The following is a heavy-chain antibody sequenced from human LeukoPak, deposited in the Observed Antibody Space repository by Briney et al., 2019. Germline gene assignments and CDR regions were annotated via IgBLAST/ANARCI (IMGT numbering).Heavy chain of an antibody. J-gene: IGHJ4*02. CDR2: IKQDGSEN. V-gene: IGHV3-7*01. Sequence: AGGSLRLSCAASGFTFTTYWMHWVRQAPGKGLEWVANIKQDGSENYYVDSAKGRFTISRDNGKNSVYLQMNSLRAEDTAVYYCARDGGHGGDLDYWGQGTLVTVSS. CDR1: GFTFTTYW. D-gene: IGHD2-21*02. CDR3: ARDGGHGGDLDY.